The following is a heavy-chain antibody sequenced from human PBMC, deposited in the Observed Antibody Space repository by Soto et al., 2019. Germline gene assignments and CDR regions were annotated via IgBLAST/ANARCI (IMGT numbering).Heavy chain of an antibody. CDR3: ARERAGGPVDY. CDR2: IYHSGNT. CDR1: GYSISSGFY. J-gene: IGHJ4*02. V-gene: IGHV4-38-2*02. Sequence: SETLSLTCSVSGYSISSGFYWGWTRQPPGKGLQWIGNIYHSGNTYYNPSLKSRVTISVDTSKNQFSLRLTSVSAADTAVYFCARERAGGPVDYWGQGTLVTVSS.